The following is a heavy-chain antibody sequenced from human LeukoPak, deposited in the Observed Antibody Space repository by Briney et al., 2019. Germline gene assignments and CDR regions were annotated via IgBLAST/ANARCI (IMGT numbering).Heavy chain of an antibody. CDR1: GFTFSSYA. D-gene: IGHD2-2*01. Sequence: GGSLRLSCAASGFTFSSYAMSWVRQAPGKGLGWVSATSGSGGSTYYADSVKGRFTISRDNSKNTLYLQMNSLRAEDTAVYYCARDRGDSVAVPAAMLSYYGMDVWGQGTTVTVSS. CDR2: TSGSGGST. CDR3: ARDRGDSVAVPAAMLSYYGMDV. V-gene: IGHV3-23*01. J-gene: IGHJ6*02.